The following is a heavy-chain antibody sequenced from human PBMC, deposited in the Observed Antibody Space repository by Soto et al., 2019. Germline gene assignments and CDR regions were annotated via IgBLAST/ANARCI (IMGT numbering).Heavy chain of an antibody. CDR3: ARGRVAGTWGYYYYGMDV. CDR2: ISAYNGNT. V-gene: IGHV1-18*01. Sequence: GASVKVSCKAAGYTFTSYGISWVRQAPGQGLEWMGWISAYNGNTNYAQKLQGRVTMTTDTSTSTAYMELRSLRSDDTAVYYCARGRVAGTWGYYYYGMDVWGQGTTVTVSS. D-gene: IGHD6-19*01. CDR1: GYTFTSYG. J-gene: IGHJ6*02.